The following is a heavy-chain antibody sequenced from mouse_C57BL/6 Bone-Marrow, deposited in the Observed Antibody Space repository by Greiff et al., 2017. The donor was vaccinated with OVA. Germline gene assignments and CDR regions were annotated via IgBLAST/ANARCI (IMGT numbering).Heavy chain of an antibody. CDR1: GYTFTSYW. CDR2: IHPNSGST. Sequence: QVQLQQPGAELVKPGASVKLSCKASGYTFTSYWMHWVKQRPGQGLEWIGMIHPNSGSTNYNEKFKSKATLTVDKSSSTAYMQLSSLTSEDSAVYYCAAYDYEDYYYAMDYWGQGTSVTVSS. CDR3: AAYDYEDYYYAMDY. D-gene: IGHD2-4*01. J-gene: IGHJ4*01. V-gene: IGHV1-64*01.